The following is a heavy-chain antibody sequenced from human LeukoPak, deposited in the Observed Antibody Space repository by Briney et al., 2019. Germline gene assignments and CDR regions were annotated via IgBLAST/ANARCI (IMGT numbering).Heavy chain of an antibody. D-gene: IGHD6-13*01. J-gene: IGHJ6*03. CDR1: GYTFTSYG. CDR2: ISAYNGNT. Sequence: ASVKVSCKASGYTFTSYGISWVRQAPGQGLEWMGWISAYNGNTNYAQKFQGRVTITRNTSISTAYMELSSLRSEDTAVYYCARGLSSIAAAGHYYYYYMDVWGKGTTVTVSS. V-gene: IGHV1-18*01. CDR3: ARGLSSIAAAGHYYYYYMDV.